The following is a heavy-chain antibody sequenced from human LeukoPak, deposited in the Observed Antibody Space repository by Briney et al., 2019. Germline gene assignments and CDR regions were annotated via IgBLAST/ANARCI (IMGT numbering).Heavy chain of an antibody. V-gene: IGHV3-23*01. CDR2: MSGSGGNT. Sequence: GGSLRLSCAASGFTFSSYAMSWVRQAPGKGLEWVSTMSGSGGNTYYADSVKGRFTISKDNSKNTVYLRMSSLRVDDTAVYYCAKAASSSWPSYYYGMDVWGQGTTVTVSS. J-gene: IGHJ6*02. D-gene: IGHD6-13*01. CDR3: AKAASSSWPSYYYGMDV. CDR1: GFTFSSYA.